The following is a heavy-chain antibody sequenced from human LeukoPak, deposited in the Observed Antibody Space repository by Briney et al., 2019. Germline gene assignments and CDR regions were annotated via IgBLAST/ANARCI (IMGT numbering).Heavy chain of an antibody. V-gene: IGHV1-2*02. Sequence: ASVKVSCKASGYTFTGYYMHWVRQAPGQGLEWMGWINPNSGGTNYAQKFQGRVTMTRDTSISTAYMELSRLRSDDTAVYYCARVKYCSSTSCLGWFDPWGQGTLVTVSS. J-gene: IGHJ5*02. CDR2: INPNSGGT. D-gene: IGHD2-2*01. CDR3: ARVKYCSSTSCLGWFDP. CDR1: GYTFTGYY.